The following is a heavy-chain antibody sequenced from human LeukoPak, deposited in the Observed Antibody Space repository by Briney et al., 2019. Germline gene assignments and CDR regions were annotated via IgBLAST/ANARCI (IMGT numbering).Heavy chain of an antibody. CDR3: ARAFRHSSSFPPYFDY. CDR2: IYYSGST. V-gene: IGHV4-59*12. D-gene: IGHD6-6*01. Sequence: PSETLSLTCTVSGGSISSYYWSWIRQPPGKGLEWIGYIYYSGSTSYNPSLKSRVTISVDTSKNQFSLKLSSVTAADTAVYYCARAFRHSSSFPPYFDYWGQGTLVTVSS. J-gene: IGHJ4*02. CDR1: GGSISSYY.